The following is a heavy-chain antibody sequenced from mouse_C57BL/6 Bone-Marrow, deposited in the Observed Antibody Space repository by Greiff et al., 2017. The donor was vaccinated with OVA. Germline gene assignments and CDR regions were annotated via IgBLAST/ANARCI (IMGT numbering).Heavy chain of an antibody. CDR3: AGEGDYRYFDY. CDR2: IDPSDSYT. D-gene: IGHD2-4*01. CDR1: GYTFTSYW. J-gene: IGHJ2*01. V-gene: IGHV1-69*01. Sequence: VQLQQSGAELVMPGASVKLSCKASGYTFTSYWMHWVQQRPGQGLEWIGEIDPSDSYTNYNQKFKGKSTLTVDKSSSTAYMQLSSLTSEDSAVYYCAGEGDYRYFDYWGQGTTLTVSS.